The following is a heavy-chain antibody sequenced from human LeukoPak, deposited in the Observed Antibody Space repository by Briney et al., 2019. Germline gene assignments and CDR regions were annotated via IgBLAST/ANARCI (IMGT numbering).Heavy chain of an antibody. J-gene: IGHJ4*02. D-gene: IGHD6-19*01. V-gene: IGHV6-1*01. Sequence: LSQTLSLTCAISGDIVSSNSAAWNWSRQSPSRGLEWLGRIYYRSKWYNDYAVSVKSRITINPDTSKNQFSLQLNSVTPEDTAVYYCARDPNAAHSSGWYFDYWGQGTLVTVSS. CDR1: GDIVSSNSAA. CDR2: IYYRSKWYN. CDR3: ARDPNAAHSSGWYFDY.